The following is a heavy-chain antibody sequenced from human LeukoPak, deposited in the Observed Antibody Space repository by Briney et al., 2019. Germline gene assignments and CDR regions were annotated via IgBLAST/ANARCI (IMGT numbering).Heavy chain of an antibody. J-gene: IGHJ4*02. D-gene: IGHD3-9*01. CDR2: IYTGGST. CDR1: GGSISSYY. V-gene: IGHV4-59*10. Sequence: PSETLSLTCTVSGGSISSYYWSWIRQPAGKGLEWIGRIYTGGSTNYNPSLKSRVTMSVDTSKNQFSLKLSSVTAADTAVYYCARYRLNDLTEYFDYWGQGTLVTVSS. CDR3: ARYRLNDLTEYFDY.